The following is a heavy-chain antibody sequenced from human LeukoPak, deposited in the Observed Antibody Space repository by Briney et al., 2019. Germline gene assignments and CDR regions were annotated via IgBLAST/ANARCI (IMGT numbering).Heavy chain of an antibody. V-gene: IGHV3-21*01. J-gene: IGHJ4*02. Sequence: GGSLRLSCAASGSTFSSYSMNWVRQAPGKGLEWVSSISSSSSYIYYADSVKGRFTISRDNAKNSLYLQMNSLRAEDTAVYYCARTSSTSCHSCFDYWGQGTLVTVSS. D-gene: IGHD2-2*01. CDR3: ARTSSTSCHSCFDY. CDR2: ISSSSSYI. CDR1: GSTFSSYS.